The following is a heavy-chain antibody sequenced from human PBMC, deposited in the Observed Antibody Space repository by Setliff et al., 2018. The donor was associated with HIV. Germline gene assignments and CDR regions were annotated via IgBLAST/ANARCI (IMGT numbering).Heavy chain of an antibody. CDR2: IIPMYGVT. V-gene: IGHV1-69*05. CDR3: ASKLWDGDYGLLDD. CDR1: GGTFSSYV. Sequence: SGGTFSSYVISWVRQAPGQGPEWMGGIIPMYGVTNYAQKFQGRVTITTDESTSTAYMELSSMTSEDSAVYSCASKLWDGDYGLLDDWGQGTLVTVSS. J-gene: IGHJ4*02. D-gene: IGHD4-17*01.